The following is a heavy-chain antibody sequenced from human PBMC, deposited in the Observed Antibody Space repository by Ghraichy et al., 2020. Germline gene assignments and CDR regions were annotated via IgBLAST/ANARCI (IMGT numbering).Heavy chain of an antibody. Sequence: SETLSLTCTVSGGSITNTNYYWTWIRQHPGKGLESIGYIYYTGNTYYNPSLQSRVTISVDTAKNQFSLKLTSVTAADTAVYYCARGRRQDHSHWCDICVQRTLVTLPS. D-gene: IGHD4-11*01. CDR1: GGSITNTNYY. J-gene: IGHJ5*02. CDR2: IYYTGNT. V-gene: IGHV4-31*03. CDR3: ARGRRQDHSHWCDI.